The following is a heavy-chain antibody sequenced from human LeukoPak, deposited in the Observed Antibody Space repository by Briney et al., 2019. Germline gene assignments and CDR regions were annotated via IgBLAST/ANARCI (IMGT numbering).Heavy chain of an antibody. J-gene: IGHJ4*02. D-gene: IGHD5-12*01. CDR1: RDSMIGYY. Sequence: SETLSLTCTVSRDSMIGYYWGWIRQPPGTGLDWVGNIFYRGSTTYNPSLKSRVTISLDMAKSQFSLNLTSVTAADSAIYYCARSKSGYRFDYWSRGTRVIVSS. CDR2: IFYRGST. V-gene: IGHV4-59*01. CDR3: ARSKSGYRFDY.